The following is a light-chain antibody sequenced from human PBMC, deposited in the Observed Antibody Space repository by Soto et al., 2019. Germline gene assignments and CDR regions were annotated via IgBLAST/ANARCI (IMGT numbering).Light chain of an antibody. CDR1: QSISNW. J-gene: IGKJ1*01. Sequence: DIQMTQSPSTLSASVGDRVTITCRASQSISNWLAWYQQKPGKAPKLLIYKASSLESGVPSRFSGSGSGTEFTLTISSLQPDDFATYYCQQYNGTFGQGTKV. V-gene: IGKV1-5*03. CDR2: KAS. CDR3: QQYNGT.